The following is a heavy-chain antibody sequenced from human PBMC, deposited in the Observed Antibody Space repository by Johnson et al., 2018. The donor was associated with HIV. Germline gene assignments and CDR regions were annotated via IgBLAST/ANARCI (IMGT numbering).Heavy chain of an antibody. J-gene: IGHJ3*02. CDR1: GFTFSS. CDR3: ASQGAPAFDI. CDR2: ISHDGSNK. Sequence: QVQLVESGGGVVQPGRSLRLSCAASGFTFSSMHWDRQAPGKGLEWVAVISHDGSNKYYADSVKGRFTISRDNSKNTLYLQMNSLRAEDTAVYYCASQGAPAFDIWGQGTMVTVSS. V-gene: IGHV3-30*03.